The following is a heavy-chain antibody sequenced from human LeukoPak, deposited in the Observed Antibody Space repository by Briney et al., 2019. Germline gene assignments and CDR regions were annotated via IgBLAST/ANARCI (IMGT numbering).Heavy chain of an antibody. CDR1: GFTVSSNY. Sequence: GGSLRLSCAASGFTVSSNYMSWVRQAPGKGLEWASVIYSGGSTYYADSMKGRLIISRDNSKNTLYLQMNSLRAEDTAVYYCARATFWSGYQRDSWYMDVWGKGTPVTVSS. CDR2: IYSGGST. D-gene: IGHD3-3*01. V-gene: IGHV3-66*02. J-gene: IGHJ6*03. CDR3: ARATFWSGYQRDSWYMDV.